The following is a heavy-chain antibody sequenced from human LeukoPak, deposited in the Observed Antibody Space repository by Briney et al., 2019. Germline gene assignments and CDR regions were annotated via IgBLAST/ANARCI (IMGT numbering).Heavy chain of an antibody. Sequence: GASVKVSCKASGGTFSSYGISWVRQAPGQGLEWMGGIIPIFGTANYAQKFQGRVTITADKSTSTAYMELSSLRSEDTAVYYCASYCSSTSCYGPYHGMDVWGKGTTVTVSS. J-gene: IGHJ6*04. CDR1: GGTFSSYG. CDR3: ASYCSSTSCYGPYHGMDV. CDR2: IIPIFGTA. D-gene: IGHD2-2*01. V-gene: IGHV1-69*06.